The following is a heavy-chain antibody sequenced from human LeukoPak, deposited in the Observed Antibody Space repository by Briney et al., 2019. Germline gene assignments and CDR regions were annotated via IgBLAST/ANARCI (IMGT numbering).Heavy chain of an antibody. CDR2: INHSGST. CDR3: ASRPSGESYYYDSSGSYYFDY. V-gene: IGHV4-34*01. D-gene: IGHD3-22*01. CDR1: GGSFSGYY. Sequence: SETLSLTCAVYGGSFSGYYWSWIRQPPGKGLEWIGEINHSGSTNYNPSLKSRVTISVDTSMNQFSLKLSSVTAADTAVYYCASRPSGESYYYDSSGSYYFDYWGQGTLVTVSS. J-gene: IGHJ4*02.